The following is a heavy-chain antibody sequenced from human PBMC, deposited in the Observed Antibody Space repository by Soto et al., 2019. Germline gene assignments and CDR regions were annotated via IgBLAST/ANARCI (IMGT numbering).Heavy chain of an antibody. V-gene: IGHV1-18*01. D-gene: IGHD2-8*01. CDR1: GYTFTSYG. Sequence: GASVKVSCKASGYTFTSYGISWVRQAPGQGLEWMGWISAYNGNTNYAQKFQGRVSVTLDTSTGTAYMELRSLTSDDTAIYYCAKNGQPPYYYYGLDVWGQGTKVT. CDR3: AKNGQPPYYYYGLDV. CDR2: ISAYNGNT. J-gene: IGHJ6*02.